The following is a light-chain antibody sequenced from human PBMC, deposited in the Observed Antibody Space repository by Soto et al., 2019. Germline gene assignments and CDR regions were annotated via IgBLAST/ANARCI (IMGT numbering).Light chain of an antibody. Sequence: QSVLTQPASVSGSPGQSITISCTGTSSDVGGYDYVSWYQLHPGKAPKLMVFEVNNRPSGVSYRFSGSESGNTASLTISGLQAEDEADYFCSSYSISTAYLFGTGTKVTVL. V-gene: IGLV2-14*01. CDR3: SSYSISTAYL. J-gene: IGLJ1*01. CDR2: EVN. CDR1: SSDVGGYDY.